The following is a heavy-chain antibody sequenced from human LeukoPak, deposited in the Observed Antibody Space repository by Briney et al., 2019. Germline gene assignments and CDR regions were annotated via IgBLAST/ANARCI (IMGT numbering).Heavy chain of an antibody. CDR3: AKVKDYYYYYGMDV. Sequence: GGSLRLSCAASGFTVSSNYMNWVRQAPGKGLEWVSIIYSGGSTYYADSVKGRFTISRDNSKNTLYLQMNSLRAEDTAVYYCAKVKDYYYYYGMDVWGQGTTVTVSS. CDR1: GFTVSSNY. J-gene: IGHJ6*02. CDR2: IYSGGST. V-gene: IGHV3-53*01.